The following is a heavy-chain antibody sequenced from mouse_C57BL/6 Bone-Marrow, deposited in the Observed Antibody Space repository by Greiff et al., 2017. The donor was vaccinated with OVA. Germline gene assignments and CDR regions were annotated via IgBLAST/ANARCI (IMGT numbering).Heavy chain of an antibody. CDR1: GYTFTSYW. Sequence: QVQLQQPGAELVKPGASVKLSCKASGYTFTSYWMHWVKQRPGQGLEWIGMIHPNSGSTNYNEKFKRKATLTVDKSSSTAYMQLSSLTSEDSAVYDCARDYYGSSSAWFAYWGQGTLVTVSA. CDR2: IHPNSGST. J-gene: IGHJ3*01. V-gene: IGHV1-64*01. CDR3: ARDYYGSSSAWFAY. D-gene: IGHD1-1*01.